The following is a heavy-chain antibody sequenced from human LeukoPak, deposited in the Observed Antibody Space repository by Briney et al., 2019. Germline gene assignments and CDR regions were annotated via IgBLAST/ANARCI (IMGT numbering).Heavy chain of an antibody. D-gene: IGHD3-10*01. Sequence: KPSETLSLSCTVSGDSFSSSTYSCGWVRQPPGKGLEWIGSIYYSGTTYYNPSLKSRVSISQDTSKNHFSLKLTSVTAADTAMYYCSTTTRGWFGVGDYWGQGTLVTVSS. J-gene: IGHJ4*02. V-gene: IGHV4-39*02. CDR3: STTTRGWFGVGDY. CDR2: IYYSGTT. CDR1: GDSFSSSTYS.